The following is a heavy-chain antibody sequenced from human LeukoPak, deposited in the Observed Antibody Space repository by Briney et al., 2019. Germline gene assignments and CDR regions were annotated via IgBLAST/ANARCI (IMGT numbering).Heavy chain of an antibody. J-gene: IGHJ4*02. V-gene: IGHV1-8*01. CDR3: ARKLGGGSYYASDY. D-gene: IGHD1-26*01. Sequence: ASVKVSCKASGYTFTSYDINWVRQATGQGLECMGWMNPNSGNTGYAQKFQGRVTMTRNTSITTAYMELSSLRSEDTAVYYCARKLGGGSYYASDYWGQGTLVTVSS. CDR1: GYTFTSYD. CDR2: MNPNSGNT.